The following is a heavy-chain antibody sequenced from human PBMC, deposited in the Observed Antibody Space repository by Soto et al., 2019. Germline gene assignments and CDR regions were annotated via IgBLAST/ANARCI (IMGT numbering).Heavy chain of an antibody. D-gene: IGHD2-8*01. V-gene: IGHV3-48*03. J-gene: IGHJ6*02. CDR2: IGKNGRDI. Sequence: SMRLSCEVCGVIFSEYEFNWVRQAPGKGLEWVSYIGKNGRDIYDADSVKGRFTISRDDDKSTLYLEMNSLRAEDTAVYYCVRAPGTMYYAMDAWGQGTMGTVSS. CDR1: GVIFSEYE. CDR3: VRAPGTMYYAMDA.